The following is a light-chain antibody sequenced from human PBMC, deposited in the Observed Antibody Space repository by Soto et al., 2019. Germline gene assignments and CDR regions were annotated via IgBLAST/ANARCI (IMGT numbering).Light chain of an antibody. Sequence: EIVLTQSPGTLSLSPGERATLSCRASQSVSSSYLAWYQQQPGQAPRLLIYGASSRATGIPDRFSGSGSETDFTLTISRLEPEDCAVYYCQQYGSSSWTFGQGTKVEIK. V-gene: IGKV3-20*01. CDR2: GAS. J-gene: IGKJ1*01. CDR3: QQYGSSSWT. CDR1: QSVSSSY.